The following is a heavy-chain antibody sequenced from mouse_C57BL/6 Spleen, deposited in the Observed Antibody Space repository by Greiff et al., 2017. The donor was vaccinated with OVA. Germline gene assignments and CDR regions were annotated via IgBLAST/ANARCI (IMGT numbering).Heavy chain of an antibody. CDR3: ARRVYYDYLYYFDD. CDR2: INPNNGGT. CDR1: GYTFTDYY. V-gene: IGHV1-26*01. J-gene: IGHJ2*01. D-gene: IGHD2-4*01. Sequence: EVQLQQSGPELVKPGASVKISCKASGYTFTDYYMNWVKQSHGKSLEWIGDINPNNGGTSYNQKFKGKATLTVDKSSSTAYMELRSLTSEDSAVYYCARRVYYDYLYYFDDWGQGTTLTVSS.